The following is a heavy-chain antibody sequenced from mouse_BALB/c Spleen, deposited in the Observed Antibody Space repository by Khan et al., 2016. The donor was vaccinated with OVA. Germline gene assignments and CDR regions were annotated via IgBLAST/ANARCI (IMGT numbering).Heavy chain of an antibody. CDR3: KSRSYNTRDSSMKQIVLQLKSVTTEDTATFYCARGNYYGYYFDY. V-gene: IGHV3-2*02. CDR2: ISYSGVT. Sequence: EVQLQESGPGLVKPSQSLSLTCTVTGYSITSGYAWNWIRQFPGNKLEWMGYISYSGVTSYPPSLKSRISITRDTSKNQFFLQLNSVSTEDQDTSALKSRSYNTRDSSMKQIVLQLKSVTTEDTATFYCARGNYYGYYFDYWGQGTTLTVSS. CDR1: GYSITSGYA. J-gene: IGHJ2*01. D-gene: IGHD1-1*01.